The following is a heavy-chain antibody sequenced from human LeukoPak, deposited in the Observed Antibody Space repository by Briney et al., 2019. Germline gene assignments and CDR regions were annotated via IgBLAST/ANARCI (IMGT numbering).Heavy chain of an antibody. CDR3: ARHPIYYDYVWGSYRPWYFDY. J-gene: IGHJ4*02. CDR2: IYYTGST. CDR1: GGSISSYY. Sequence: SETLSLTCTVSGGSISSYYWSWIRQPPGKGLEWIAYIYYTGSTNYNPSLKSRVTISVDTSKNQFSLKLSSVTAADTAVYYCARHPIYYDYVWGSYRPWYFDYWGQGTLVTVSS. D-gene: IGHD3-16*02. V-gene: IGHV4-59*08.